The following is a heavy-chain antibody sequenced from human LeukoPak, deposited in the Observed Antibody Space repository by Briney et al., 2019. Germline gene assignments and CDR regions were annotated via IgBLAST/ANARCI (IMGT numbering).Heavy chain of an antibody. V-gene: IGHV3-30-3*01. Sequence: GGSLRLSCAASGFTFSSYAMHWVRQAPGKGLEWVAVISYDGSNKYYADSVKGRFTISRDNSKNTLYLQMNSLRAEDTAVYYCAKDSADIVVVAAFDIWGQGTMVTVSS. CDR3: AKDSADIVVVAAFDI. D-gene: IGHD2-2*01. CDR1: GFTFSSYA. CDR2: ISYDGSNK. J-gene: IGHJ3*02.